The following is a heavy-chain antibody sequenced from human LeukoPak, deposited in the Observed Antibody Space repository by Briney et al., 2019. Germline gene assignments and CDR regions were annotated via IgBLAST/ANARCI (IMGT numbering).Heavy chain of an antibody. D-gene: IGHD3-22*01. V-gene: IGHV1-2*02. CDR2: VNPNSGGT. CDR3: ARAPPDYYDSSDNWFDP. J-gene: IGHJ5*02. Sequence: GASVKVSCKASGYTFTGYYMHWVRQAPGQGLEWMGWVNPNSGGTNYAQKFRGRVTMTRDTSISTAYMELSRLRSDDTAVYYCARAPPDYYDSSDNWFDPWGQGTLVTVSS. CDR1: GYTFTGYY.